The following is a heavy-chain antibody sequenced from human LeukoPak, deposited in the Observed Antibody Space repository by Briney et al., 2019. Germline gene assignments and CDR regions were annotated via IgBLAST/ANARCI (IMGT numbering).Heavy chain of an antibody. V-gene: IGHV4-59*01. CDR3: ARGPVVPAAIPGGFDP. J-gene: IGHJ5*02. D-gene: IGHD2-2*01. CDR2: IYYSGST. Sequence: SETLSLTCTVSGGSISSYYWSWIRQPPGKGLEWIGYIYYSGSTNYNPSLKSRVTISVDTSKNQFSLKLSSVTAADTAVYYCARGPVVPAAIPGGFDPWGQGTLVTVSS. CDR1: GGSISSYY.